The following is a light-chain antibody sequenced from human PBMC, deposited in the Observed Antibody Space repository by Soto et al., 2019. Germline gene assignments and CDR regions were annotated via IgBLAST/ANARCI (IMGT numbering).Light chain of an antibody. CDR3: SSYTITSTLVV. Sequence: QSALTQPASVSGSPGQSITISCTETSSDVGGYNYVSWYQQHPGKAPKLMIYEVSNRPSGVSNRFSGSKSGNTASLTISGLQAEDEADYYCSSYTITSTLVVFGGGTKLTVL. J-gene: IGLJ3*02. V-gene: IGLV2-14*01. CDR1: SSDVGGYNY. CDR2: EVS.